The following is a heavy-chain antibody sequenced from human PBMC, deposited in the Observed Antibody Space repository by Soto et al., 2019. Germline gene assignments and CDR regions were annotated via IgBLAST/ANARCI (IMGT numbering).Heavy chain of an antibody. V-gene: IGHV3-30*03. CDR1: GFVFTNYG. CDR2: ISNDGSKK. D-gene: IGHD6-19*01. J-gene: IGHJ4*02. Sequence: PGGSLRLSCAASGFVFTNYGMHWVRQAPGKGLEWVAFISNDGSKKYYADSVKGRFTIPRDNSENTVYLQITSLRPDDTAVFYCARDVAMPSGLGLGYWGQGTLVTVSS. CDR3: ARDVAMPSGLGLGY.